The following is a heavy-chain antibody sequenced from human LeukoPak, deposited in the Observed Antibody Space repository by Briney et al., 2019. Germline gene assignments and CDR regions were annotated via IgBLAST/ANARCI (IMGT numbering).Heavy chain of an antibody. CDR3: ARGATVESDY. J-gene: IGHJ4*02. Sequence: SETLSLTCNVSGGSMSNIYYWGWIRQPPGKGLEWIGNIFYSGITYYNPSLRSRVTIAIDTSKSQFSLKLTSVTAADTAIYYCARGATVESDYWGQGTLVTVSS. CDR1: GGSMSNIYY. V-gene: IGHV4-39*01. D-gene: IGHD4-23*01. CDR2: IFYSGIT.